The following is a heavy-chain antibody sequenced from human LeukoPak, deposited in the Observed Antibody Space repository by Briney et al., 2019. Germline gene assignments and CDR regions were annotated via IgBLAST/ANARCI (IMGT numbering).Heavy chain of an antibody. CDR2: FDPEDGET. Sequence: ASVKVSCKVSGYTLTELSMHWVRQAPGKGLEWMGGFDPEDGETIYAQKFQGRVTMTEDTSIDTAYMELSSLRSEDTAVYYCAALDILTGYYPFDYWGQGTLVTVPS. CDR1: GYTLTELS. CDR3: AALDILTGYYPFDY. D-gene: IGHD3-9*01. J-gene: IGHJ4*02. V-gene: IGHV1-24*01.